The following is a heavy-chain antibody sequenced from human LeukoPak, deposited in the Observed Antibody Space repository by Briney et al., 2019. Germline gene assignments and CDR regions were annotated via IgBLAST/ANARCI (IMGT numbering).Heavy chain of an antibody. CDR1: GFTFSSYW. CDR3: TRGSLMLYALFEY. V-gene: IGHV3-7*04. Sequence: PGGSLRLSCVASGFTFSSYWMSWVRQAPGEGLKWVANINQDGSEKYYVDSVKGRFTISRDNAKNSVYLQMNSLRAEDTAVYYCTRGSLMLYALFEYWGQGTLVTVSS. D-gene: IGHD2-8*01. CDR2: INQDGSEK. J-gene: IGHJ4*02.